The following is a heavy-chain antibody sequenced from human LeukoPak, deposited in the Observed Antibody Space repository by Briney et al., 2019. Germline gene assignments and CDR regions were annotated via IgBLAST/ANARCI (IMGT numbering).Heavy chain of an antibody. D-gene: IGHD2-2*02. V-gene: IGHV4-39*07. Sequence: SETLSLTCTVSGGSISSSSYYWGWIRQPPGKGLEWIGSIYYSGSTYYNPSLKSRVTISVDTSKNQFSLKLSSVTAADTAVYYCARQGDIVVVPAAILSYYGSGNFYWFDPWGQGTLVTVSS. J-gene: IGHJ5*02. CDR1: GGSISSSSYY. CDR3: ARQGDIVVVPAAILSYYGSGNFYWFDP. CDR2: IYYSGST.